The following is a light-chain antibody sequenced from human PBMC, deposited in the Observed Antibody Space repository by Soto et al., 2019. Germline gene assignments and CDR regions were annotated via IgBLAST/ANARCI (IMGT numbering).Light chain of an antibody. CDR3: QHYDTYSPMWT. Sequence: DIQLAQSPSTLSASVGDRITITCRATQSINWLAWYQQKPGKAPKLLIFEASRLGSGVPSRFSGSGSGTEFTLTISSLQPDDFGTYYCQHYDTYSPMWTFGQGTKVDVK. CDR2: EAS. CDR1: QSINW. J-gene: IGKJ1*01. V-gene: IGKV1-5*03.